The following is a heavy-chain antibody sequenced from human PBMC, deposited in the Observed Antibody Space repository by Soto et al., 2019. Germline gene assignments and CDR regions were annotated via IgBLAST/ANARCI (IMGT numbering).Heavy chain of an antibody. CDR1: GGSISSSSYY. CDR3: ARHGSYSSPSDY. Sequence: QLQLQESGPGLVKPSETLSLTCTVSGGSISSSSYYWGWIRQPPGKGLEWIGSIYYSGSTYYNPSLKSRVTISVDTSKNQFSLKLSSVTAADTAVYYCARHGSYSSPSDYWGQGTLVTVSS. V-gene: IGHV4-39*01. J-gene: IGHJ4*02. CDR2: IYYSGST. D-gene: IGHD6-13*01.